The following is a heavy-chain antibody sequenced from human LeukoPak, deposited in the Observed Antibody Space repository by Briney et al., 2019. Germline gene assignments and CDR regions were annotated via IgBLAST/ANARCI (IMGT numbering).Heavy chain of an antibody. CDR2: ISGSGGST. D-gene: IGHD5-18*01. CDR3: AIPPTRIQLWFYDY. V-gene: IGHV3-23*01. CDR1: GFTFSSYA. J-gene: IGHJ4*02. Sequence: GGSLRLSCAASGFTFSSYAMSWVRQAPGKGLEWVSAISGSGGSTYYADSVKGRFTISRDNSKNTLYLQMNSLRAEDTAVYYCAIPPTRIQLWFYDYWGQGTLVTVSS.